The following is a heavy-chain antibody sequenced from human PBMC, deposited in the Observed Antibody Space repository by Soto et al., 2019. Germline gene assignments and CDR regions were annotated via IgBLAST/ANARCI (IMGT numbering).Heavy chain of an antibody. Sequence: GASVKVSCKASGYTFTNFGISWVRQAPGQGLEWVASVKQDGSEKYYVDSVKGRFTTSRDNAKNSLYLQMNSLRAEDTAVYYCARGTNLFDHWAQGALVTVSS. V-gene: IGHV3-7*04. CDR2: VKQDGSEK. J-gene: IGHJ5*02. D-gene: IGHD1-1*01. CDR3: ARGTNLFDH. CDR1: GYTFTNFG.